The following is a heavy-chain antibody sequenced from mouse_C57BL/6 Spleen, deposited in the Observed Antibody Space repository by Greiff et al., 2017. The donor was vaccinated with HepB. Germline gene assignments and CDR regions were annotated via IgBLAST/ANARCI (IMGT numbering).Heavy chain of an antibody. V-gene: IGHV5-12*01. D-gene: IGHD1-1*01. CDR3: ARLYYGRGSDY. CDR2: ISNGGGST. CDR1: GFTFSDYY. Sequence: DVMLVESGGGLVQPGGSLKLSCAASGFTFSDYYMYWVRQTPEKRLEWVAYISNGGGSTYSPDTVKGRFTISRDNAKNTLYLQMSRLKSEDTAMYYCARLYYGRGSDYWGQGTTLTVSS. J-gene: IGHJ2*01.